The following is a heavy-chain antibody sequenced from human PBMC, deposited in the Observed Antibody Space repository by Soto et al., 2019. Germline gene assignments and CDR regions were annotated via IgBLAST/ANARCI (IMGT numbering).Heavy chain of an antibody. CDR3: ARGYCSGGNCYSGMDV. CDR1: GGTFSTHA. CDR2: IIPISGTT. D-gene: IGHD2-15*01. Sequence: SVKVSCKASGGTFSTHAIIWLRQAPGHGLEWMGGIIPISGTTYYTQKFQGRVTITADEPTSTAFMELSSLKSDDKAVFYCARGYCSGGNCYSGMDVWGQGTMVTVSS. J-gene: IGHJ6*02. V-gene: IGHV1-69*13.